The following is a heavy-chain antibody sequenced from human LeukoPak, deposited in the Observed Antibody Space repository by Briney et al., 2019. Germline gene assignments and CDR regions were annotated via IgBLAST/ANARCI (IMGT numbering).Heavy chain of an antibody. Sequence: SETLSLTCAVYGGSFSSHSWSWVRQAPGKGLEWIGEINHSGSTIYNPSLKSRVTMSVDTSKNQFSLKVTSVTAADTAMYYCARVGDYALKDWGQGTLVTVSS. D-gene: IGHD4-17*01. CDR2: INHSGST. J-gene: IGHJ4*02. CDR1: GGSFSSHS. CDR3: ARVGDYALKD. V-gene: IGHV4-34*01.